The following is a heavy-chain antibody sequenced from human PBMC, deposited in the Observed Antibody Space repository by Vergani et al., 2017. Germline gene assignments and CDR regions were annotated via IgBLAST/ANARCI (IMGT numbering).Heavy chain of an antibody. V-gene: IGHV3-23*01. J-gene: IGHJ3*02. CDR3: ARGYLTMIVVADAFDI. CDR2: ISGSGGST. Sequence: EVQLLESGGGLVQPGGSLRLSCAASGFTFSSYAMSWVRQAPGKGLEWVSAISGSGGSTYYADSVKGRFTISRDNSKNTLYLQMNSLRAEDTAVYYCARGYLTMIVVADAFDIWGQGTMVTVSS. CDR1: GFTFSSYA. D-gene: IGHD3-22*01.